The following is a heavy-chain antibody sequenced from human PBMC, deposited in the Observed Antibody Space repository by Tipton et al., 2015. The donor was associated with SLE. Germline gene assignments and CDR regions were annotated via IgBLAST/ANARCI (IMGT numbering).Heavy chain of an antibody. D-gene: IGHD2-15*01. CDR1: GFTFSSYG. CDR2: VSASADTT. J-gene: IGHJ4*02. Sequence: GSLRLSCATSGFTFSSYGMSWVRQAPGKGLEWVSGVSASADTTHFADSVKGRFTISRHNSKSTLYLQMSSLRADDTAVYYCAKDRYCSGGTCFASYFDHWGQGNLVTVSS. CDR3: AKDRYCSGGTCFASYFDH. V-gene: IGHV3-23*01.